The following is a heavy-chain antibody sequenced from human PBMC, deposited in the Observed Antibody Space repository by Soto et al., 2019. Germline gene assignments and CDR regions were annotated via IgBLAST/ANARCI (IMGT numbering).Heavy chain of an antibody. CDR1: GFPFSSYS. J-gene: IGHJ4*02. Sequence: PGGSHRLSCAASGFPFSSYSMNWVRQATGKGLEWVSSISSSSSYIYYADSVKGRFTISRDNAKNSLYLQMNSLRAEDTAVYYCARSVEMATRPYYFDYWGQGTLVTVSS. V-gene: IGHV3-21*01. CDR2: ISSSSSYI. D-gene: IGHD5-12*01. CDR3: ARSVEMATRPYYFDY.